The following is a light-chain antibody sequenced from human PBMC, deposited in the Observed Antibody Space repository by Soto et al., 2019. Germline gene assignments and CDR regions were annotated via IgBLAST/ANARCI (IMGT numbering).Light chain of an antibody. CDR2: GAS. J-gene: IGKJ2*01. CDR1: QSVSSD. CDR3: LQYNDWPPKQYT. V-gene: IGKV3-15*01. Sequence: EIVMTQSPATLSVSPGERVTLSCRASQSVSSDLAWYQHKPGQAPRLLIYGASTRATGTPARFSGSGSGTEFSLSISSLQSEDFALYYCLQYNDWPPKQYTFGQGTKLEIK.